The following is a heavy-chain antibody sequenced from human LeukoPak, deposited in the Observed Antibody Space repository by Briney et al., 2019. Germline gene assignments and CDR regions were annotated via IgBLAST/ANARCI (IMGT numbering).Heavy chain of an antibody. CDR2: INPNSGAP. D-gene: IGHD3-22*01. Sequence: ASVKVSCKASGYTFTGYFMQWVRQAPGQGLEWMGWINPNSGAPNYAQQFQGRVTMTRDTSISTAYMELSRLTSDDTAVYYCARVAYDSGGYYLYNLFDYWGQGSLVTVSS. CDR1: GYTFTGYF. CDR3: ARVAYDSGGYYLYNLFDY. V-gene: IGHV1-2*02. J-gene: IGHJ4*02.